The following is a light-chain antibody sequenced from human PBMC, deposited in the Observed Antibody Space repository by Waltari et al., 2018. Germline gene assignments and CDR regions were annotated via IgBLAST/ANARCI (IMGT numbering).Light chain of an antibody. CDR2: WAS. Sequence: DIVMTQSPDSLAVSLGERATINCKSSQSVLYDSNNKNYLAWYQQKPGQPPKLRIYWASTRESGVPDRFSGSGSGTDFTLPISSLQAEDVAVYYCQQYYSFPLTFGGGTKVEIK. V-gene: IGKV4-1*01. CDR1: QSVLYDSNNKNY. CDR3: QQYYSFPLT. J-gene: IGKJ4*01.